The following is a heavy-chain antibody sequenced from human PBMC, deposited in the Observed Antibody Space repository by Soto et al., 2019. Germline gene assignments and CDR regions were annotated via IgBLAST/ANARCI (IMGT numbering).Heavy chain of an antibody. CDR2: IYNSGNT. Sequence: QVQLQESGPGLVKPSQTLSLTCTVSGGSISDGAYYWSWIRQPPGKGLEWIGHIYNSGNTYNNPSLRSRLTISLDPSKSKFSLTLSSVTAADTAVYYCASGLSGDKVDQWGQGTLVTVSS. J-gene: IGHJ4*02. CDR3: ASGLSGDKVDQ. D-gene: IGHD2-21*01. CDR1: GGSISDGAYY. V-gene: IGHV4-30-4*01.